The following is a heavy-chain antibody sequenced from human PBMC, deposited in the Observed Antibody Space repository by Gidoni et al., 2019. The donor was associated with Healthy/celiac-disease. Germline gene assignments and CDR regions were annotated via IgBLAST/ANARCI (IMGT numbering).Heavy chain of an antibody. CDR3: ARSARVVVAATVGWFDP. Sequence: QVQLVQSGAEVKKPGASVKVSCKASGYTFTSYYMHWVRQAPGKGLEWMGIINPSGGSTSYEQKCQGRVTMTRDTSTSTGYMDLSSLRSEDTDVYYCARSARVVVAATVGWFDPWGQGTLVTVSS. V-gene: IGHV1-46*01. CDR2: INPSGGST. J-gene: IGHJ5*02. D-gene: IGHD2-15*01. CDR1: GYTFTSYY.